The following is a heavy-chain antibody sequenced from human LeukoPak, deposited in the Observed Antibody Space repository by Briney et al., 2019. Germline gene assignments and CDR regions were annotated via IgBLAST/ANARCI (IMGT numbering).Heavy chain of an antibody. V-gene: IGHV3-7*04. J-gene: IGHJ4*02. Sequence: GSLRLSCAASGFTFSSYWMSWVRQAPGKGLEWVANIKQDGSEKYYVDSVKGRFTISRDNAKNSLYLQMNSLRAEDTAVFYCARDGTYTDYDPDFDIWGQGTLVTVSS. CDR1: GFTFSSYW. CDR2: IKQDGSEK. CDR3: ARDGTYTDYDPDFDI. D-gene: IGHD5-12*01.